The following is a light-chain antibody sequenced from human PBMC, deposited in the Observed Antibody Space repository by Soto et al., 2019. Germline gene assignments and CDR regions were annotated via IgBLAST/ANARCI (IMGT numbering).Light chain of an antibody. Sequence: EIVLTQSPGTLSLSPGERATLSCRASQSVSRSYLAWYQQKPGQPPRLLIYGASSRATGITDRFSGSGSGTDFTLTITRLEPEDFAVYYCQHYRTSFGGGTKVEIK. CDR2: GAS. J-gene: IGKJ4*01. V-gene: IGKV3-20*01. CDR3: QHYRTS. CDR1: QSVSRSY.